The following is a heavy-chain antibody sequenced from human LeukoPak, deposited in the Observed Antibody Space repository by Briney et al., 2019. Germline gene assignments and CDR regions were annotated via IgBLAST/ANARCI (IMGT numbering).Heavy chain of an antibody. Sequence: PSQTLSLTCTVSGGSISSGGYYWSGIRQPPGKGLEWIGYIHHSGSTYYNPSLKSRVTISVDRSKNQFSLKLSSVTAADTAVYYCAKSIAARDVVGFDIWGQGTMVTVSS. CDR3: AKSIAARDVVGFDI. D-gene: IGHD6-6*01. CDR2: IHHSGST. V-gene: IGHV4-30-2*01. CDR1: GGSISSGGYY. J-gene: IGHJ3*02.